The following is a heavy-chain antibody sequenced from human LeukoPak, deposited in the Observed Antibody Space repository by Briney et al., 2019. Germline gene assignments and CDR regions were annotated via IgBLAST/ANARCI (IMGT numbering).Heavy chain of an antibody. J-gene: IGHJ5*02. CDR2: IYYSGST. Sequence: SETLSLTCTLSGGSISSYYWSWIRQPPGKGLEWIGYIYYSGSTNYNPSLKSRVTISVDTSKNQFSLKLSSVTAADTAVYSCSRDLLDHYYGSGSYYAVWFDPWGQGTLVTVSS. CDR1: GGSISSYY. D-gene: IGHD3-10*01. V-gene: IGHV4-59*01. CDR3: SRDLLDHYYGSGSYYAVWFDP.